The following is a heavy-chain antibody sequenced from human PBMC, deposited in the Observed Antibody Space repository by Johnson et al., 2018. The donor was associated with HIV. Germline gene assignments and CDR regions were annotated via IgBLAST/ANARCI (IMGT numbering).Heavy chain of an antibody. CDR1: GFTVSSNY. J-gene: IGHJ3*01. Sequence: VQLVESGGGLVQPGGSLRLSCAASGFTVSSNYMSWVRQAPGKGLEWVSVIYSGGSTYYADSVKGRFTISRDNSKNTLYLQMNSLRAEDTAVYYCAKGTRDSRSAFDVWGQGTLVTVSS. D-gene: IGHD4-11*01. V-gene: IGHV3-66*01. CDR2: IYSGGST. CDR3: AKGTRDSRSAFDV.